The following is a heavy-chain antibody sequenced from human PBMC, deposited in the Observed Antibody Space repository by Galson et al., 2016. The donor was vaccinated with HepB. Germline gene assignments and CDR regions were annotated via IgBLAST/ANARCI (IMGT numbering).Heavy chain of an antibody. CDR3: ASTRTDCDCSGCFYWYFDL. V-gene: IGHV3-48*01. CDR2: ISSSGTI. Sequence: SLRLSCAASEFTFSTCGMNWVRQAPGKGLEWVSHISSSGTIHYADSVKGRFTISRDTAKHSLFLQMNSLRAEDPAVYYCASTRTDCDCSGCFYWYFDLWGRGTLVTVS. J-gene: IGHJ2*01. CDR1: EFTFSTCG. D-gene: IGHD2-15*01.